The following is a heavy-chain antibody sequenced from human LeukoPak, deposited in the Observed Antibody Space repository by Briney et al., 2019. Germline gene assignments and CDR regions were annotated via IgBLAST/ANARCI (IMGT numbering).Heavy chain of an antibody. CDR3: ARGLVDGSSRKLDY. CDR1: GYTFTSYY. D-gene: IGHD6-6*01. J-gene: IGHJ4*02. CDR2: INPTGGNT. Sequence: ASVKVSCKASGYTFTSYYMHWVRQAPGQGREWMGLINPTGGNTGYAQKFQGRVTITRNTSISTAYMELSSLRSEDTAVYYCARGLVDGSSRKLDYWGQGTLVTVSS. V-gene: IGHV1-8*01.